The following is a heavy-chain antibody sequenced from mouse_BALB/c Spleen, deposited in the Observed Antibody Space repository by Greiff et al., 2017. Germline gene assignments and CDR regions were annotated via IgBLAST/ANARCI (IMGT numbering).Heavy chain of an antibody. V-gene: IGHV1-5*01. J-gene: IGHJ2*01. CDR1: GYTFTSYW. CDR3: TRGAYYGNYYFDY. Sequence: VQLKQSGTVLARPGASVKMSCKASGYTFTSYWMHWVKQRPGQGLEWIGAIYPGNSGTSYNQKFKGKAKLTAVTSTSTANMELSSLTNEDSAVYCCTRGAYYGNYYFDYWGQGTTLTVSS. D-gene: IGHD2-10*01. CDR2: IYPGNSGT.